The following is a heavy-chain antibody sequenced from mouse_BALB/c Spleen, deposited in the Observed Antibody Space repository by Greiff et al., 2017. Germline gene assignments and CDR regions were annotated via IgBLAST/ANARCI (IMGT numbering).Heavy chain of an antibody. CDR1: GFTFSSYT. CDR3: ARHGYGNYDYYAMDY. D-gene: IGHD2-10*02. J-gene: IGHJ4*01. CDR2: ISNGGGST. Sequence: EVMLVESGGGLVQPGGSLKLSCAASGFTFSSYTMSWVRQTPEKRLDWVAYISNGGGSTYYPDTVKGRFTISRDNAKNTLYLQMSSLKSEDTAMYYCARHGYGNYDYYAMDYWGQGTSVTVSS. V-gene: IGHV5-12-2*01.